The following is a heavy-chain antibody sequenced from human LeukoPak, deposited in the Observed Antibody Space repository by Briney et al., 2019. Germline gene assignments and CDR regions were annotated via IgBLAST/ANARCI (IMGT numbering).Heavy chain of an antibody. V-gene: IGHV4-4*02. J-gene: IGHJ3*02. CDR1: GGSISSSNW. CDR3: AKSNGYGLVDI. CDR2: IYHSGST. Sequence: SETLSLTCAVSGGSISSSNWWSWIRQPPGKGLEWIGEIYHSGSTNYNPSLKSRVTISVDKSKTQFSLKLSSVTAADTAVYYCAKSNGYGLVDIWGQGTMVTVSS. D-gene: IGHD3-10*01.